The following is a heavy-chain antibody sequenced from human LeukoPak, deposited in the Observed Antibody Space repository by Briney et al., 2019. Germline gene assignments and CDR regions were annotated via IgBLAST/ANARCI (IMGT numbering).Heavy chain of an antibody. J-gene: IGHJ4*02. CDR1: TDSITSNW. Sequence: PSETLSLTCAVSTDSITSNWWSWVSQPPGKGLEWIGEVHKSGSTNYYPSLQSRVTISIDKSKNQIALELTSVTAADTAVYYCAKEIVGAPTPGAYWGQGILVTVSS. V-gene: IGHV4-4*02. D-gene: IGHD1-26*01. CDR2: VHKSGST. CDR3: AKEIVGAPTPGAY.